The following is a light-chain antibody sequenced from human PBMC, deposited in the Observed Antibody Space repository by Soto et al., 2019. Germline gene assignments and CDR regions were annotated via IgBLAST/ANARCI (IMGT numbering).Light chain of an antibody. V-gene: IGKV1-39*01. CDR3: QQSFSPLLT. CDR1: QTLSNY. J-gene: IGKJ4*01. Sequence: DIQMTQSPSSVSASVGDRVTITCRASQTLSNYLTWFQQKPGKAPKVLIYGASTLQSGVPSRFSGSGSGAEFTLNISNLQPEDSATYYCQQSFSPLLTFGGGTKVEIK. CDR2: GAS.